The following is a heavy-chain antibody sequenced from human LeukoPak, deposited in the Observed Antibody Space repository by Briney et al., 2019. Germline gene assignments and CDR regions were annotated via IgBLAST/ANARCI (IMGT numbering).Heavy chain of an antibody. CDR1: GFTFSSYA. D-gene: IGHD1-1*01. CDR2: ISGSGGST. Sequence: PGGSLLLSCAASGFTFSSYAMSWVRQAPGKGLEWVSAISGSGGSTYYADSVKGRFTISRDNSKSTLYLQMNSLRAEDTAVYYCASRIGNARFDYWGRGTLVTVSS. V-gene: IGHV3-23*01. J-gene: IGHJ4*02. CDR3: ASRIGNARFDY.